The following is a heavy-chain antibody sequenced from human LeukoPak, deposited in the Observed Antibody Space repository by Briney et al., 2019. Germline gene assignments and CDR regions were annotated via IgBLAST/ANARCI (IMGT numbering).Heavy chain of an antibody. CDR1: GFTFSSYW. J-gene: IGHJ4*02. D-gene: IGHD3-22*01. CDR3: TTEFYYDSSGYYF. CDR2: IKSKTDGGTT. V-gene: IGHV3-15*01. Sequence: PGGSLRLSCAASGFTFSSYWMSWVRQAPGKGLEWVGRIKSKTDGGTTDYAAPVKGRFTISRDDSKNTLYLQMNSLKTEDTAVYYCTTEFYYDSSGYYFWGQGTLVTVSS.